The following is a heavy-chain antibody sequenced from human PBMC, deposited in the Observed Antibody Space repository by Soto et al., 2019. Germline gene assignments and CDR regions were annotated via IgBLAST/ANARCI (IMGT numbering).Heavy chain of an antibody. CDR3: ASHPSDFWFDP. D-gene: IGHD2-21*02. J-gene: IGHJ5*02. Sequence: QLQLQESGPGLVKPSETLSLTCSVSGGSISSSSYFWGWIRQPPGKGLEWIGSIYYSGSTYYNPSPKSRLTVSVDTSKNQFSLRLSSVTAADTAVYYCASHPSDFWFDPWGQGTLVTVPS. V-gene: IGHV4-39*01. CDR2: IYYSGST. CDR1: GGSISSSSYF.